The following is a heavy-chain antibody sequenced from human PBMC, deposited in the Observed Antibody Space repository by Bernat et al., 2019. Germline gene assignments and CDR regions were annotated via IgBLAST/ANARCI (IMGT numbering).Heavy chain of an antibody. CDR2: IIPILGIA. V-gene: IGHV1-69*02. CDR3: ARGDYYGSGSYAY. D-gene: IGHD3-10*01. J-gene: IGHJ4*02. Sequence: QVQPVQSGAEVKKPGSSVKVSCKASGGTFSSYTISWVRQAPGQGLEWMGRIIPILGIANYAQKFQGRVTITADKSTSTAYMELSSLRSEDTAVYYCARGDYYGSGSYAYWGQGTLVTVSS. CDR1: GGTFSSYT.